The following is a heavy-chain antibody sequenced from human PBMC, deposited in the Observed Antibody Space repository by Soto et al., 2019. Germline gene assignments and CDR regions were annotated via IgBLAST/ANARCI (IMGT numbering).Heavy chain of an antibody. J-gene: IGHJ6*02. CDR1: GYTFTGYY. D-gene: IGHD1-26*01. CDR3: ARANDERPSGQVGATDLSDYYYGMDV. Sequence: ASVKVSCKASGYTFTGYYMHWVRQAPGQGLEWMGWINPNSGGTNYAQKFQGWVTMTRDTSISTAYMELSRLRSDDTAVYYCARANDERPSGQVGATDLSDYYYGMDVWGQGTTVTVSS. V-gene: IGHV1-2*04. CDR2: INPNSGGT.